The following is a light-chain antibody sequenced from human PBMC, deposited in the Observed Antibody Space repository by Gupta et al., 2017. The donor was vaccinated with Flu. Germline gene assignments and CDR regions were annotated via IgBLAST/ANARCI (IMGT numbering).Light chain of an antibody. Sequence: KVTFSFSGSSSNIGVNSVSWYQQLPGAAPKLLIYENDRRPSGIPDRVTGSKSGTSATLGITGLQTGDEAHYYCGTWDDSLSAMVFGGGTKLAVL. J-gene: IGLJ2*01. V-gene: IGLV1-51*02. CDR3: GTWDDSLSAMV. CDR2: END. CDR1: SSNIGVNS.